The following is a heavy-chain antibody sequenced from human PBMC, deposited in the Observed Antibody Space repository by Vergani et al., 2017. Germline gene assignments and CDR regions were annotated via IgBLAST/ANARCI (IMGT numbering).Heavy chain of an antibody. CDR1: VGSISSSSYY. D-gene: IGHD6-13*01. CDR2: IYYSGST. CDR3: ARPSPTGYSSSWSDAFDI. J-gene: IGHJ3*02. V-gene: IGHV4-39*01. Sequence: QLQLQESGPGLVKPSETLSLTCTVSVGSISSSSYYWGWIRQPPGKGLEWIGSIYYSGSTYYNPSLKSRVTISVDTSKNQFSLKLSSVTAADTAVYYCARPSPTGYSSSWSDAFDIWGQGTMVTVSS.